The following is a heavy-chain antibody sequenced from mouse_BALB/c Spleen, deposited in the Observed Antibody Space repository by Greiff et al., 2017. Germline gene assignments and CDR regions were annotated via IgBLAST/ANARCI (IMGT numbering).Heavy chain of an antibody. J-gene: IGHJ3*01. D-gene: IGHD2-14*01. V-gene: IGHV14-4*02. CDR3: TLYYRYDAWFAY. Sequence: VQLKESGAELVRSGASVKLSCTASGFNIKDYYMHWVKQRPEQGLEWIGWIDPENGDTEYAPKFQGKATMTADTSSNTAYLQLSSLTSEDTAVYYCTLYYRYDAWFAYWGQGTLVTVSA. CDR1: GFNIKDYY. CDR2: IDPENGDT.